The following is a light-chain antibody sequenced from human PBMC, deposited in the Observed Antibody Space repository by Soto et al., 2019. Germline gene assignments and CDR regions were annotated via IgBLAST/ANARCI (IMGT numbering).Light chain of an antibody. CDR1: QRVTVC. CDR3: QQYDSFPVT. V-gene: IGKV1-5*01. J-gene: IGKJ1*01. Sequence: DIQMTQSPSTLSASVGDRVTITCRASQRVTVCLAWHQQKPGKAPNLLIYDVYGLKRGVPPRFSGSGSGTEFPPTISSLQPEDFATYYRQQYDSFPVTFGQGTRVDIK. CDR2: DVY.